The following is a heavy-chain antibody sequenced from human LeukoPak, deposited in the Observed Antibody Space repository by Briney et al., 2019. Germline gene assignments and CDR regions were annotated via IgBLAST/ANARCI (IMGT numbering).Heavy chain of an antibody. CDR3: VRDTQMYYFDSGGLGHFDF. V-gene: IGHV4-39*02. CDR1: GASISTGTSY. J-gene: IGHJ2*01. CDR2: IYHSGYT. Sequence: SETLSLTCNVSGASISTGTSYWGWIRQPPGRGLEWIGSIYHSGYTYYNPSLKSRVTISVDTSKNQFSLKLSSLTAADTAVYYRVRDTQMYYFDSGGLGHFDFWGRGTLVTVSS. D-gene: IGHD3-22*01.